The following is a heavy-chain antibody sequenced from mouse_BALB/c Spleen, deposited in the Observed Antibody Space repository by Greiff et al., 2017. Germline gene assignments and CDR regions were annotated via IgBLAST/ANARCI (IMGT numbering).Heavy chain of an antibody. Sequence: DVKLVESGGDLVKPGGSLKLSCAASGFTFSSYGLSWVRQTPDKRLEWVATISSGGSYTYYPDSVKGRFTISRDNAKNTLYLQMSSLKSEDTAMYYCARGPTTMITTMDYWGQGTAVTVSS. CDR2: ISSGGSYT. CDR1: GFTFSSYG. J-gene: IGHJ4*01. CDR3: ARGPTTMITTMDY. V-gene: IGHV5-6*02. D-gene: IGHD2-4*01.